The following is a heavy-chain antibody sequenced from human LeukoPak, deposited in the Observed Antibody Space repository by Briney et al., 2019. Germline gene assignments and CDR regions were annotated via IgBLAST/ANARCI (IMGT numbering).Heavy chain of an antibody. CDR2: FDPEDGEA. Sequence: SVKVSCKVSGYTLTELSIHCVRQAPGKGLEWMGGFDPEDGEAIYAQKFQGRVTMTEDTSTDTAYMELGSLRSEDTAVYYCATVTYGSGIHPRFDPWGQGTLVTVSS. V-gene: IGHV1-24*01. D-gene: IGHD3-10*01. CDR1: GYTLTELS. CDR3: ATVTYGSGIHPRFDP. J-gene: IGHJ5*02.